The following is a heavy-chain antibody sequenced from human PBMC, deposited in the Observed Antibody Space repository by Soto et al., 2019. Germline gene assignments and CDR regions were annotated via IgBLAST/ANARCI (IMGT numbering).Heavy chain of an antibody. V-gene: IGHV5-51*01. D-gene: IGHD6-13*01. CDR1: YSFTNYW. CDR2: IYPGDSET. J-gene: IGHJ6*02. Sequence: GESLKISCKGYSFTNYWIGWVRQMPGKGLEWMGIIYPGDSETRYSPSFQGQVTISADKSISTAYLQWNSLRASDTAIYYCARVPTAAATRFYYYAMDVWGQGTTVTVSS. CDR3: ARVPTAAATRFYYYAMDV.